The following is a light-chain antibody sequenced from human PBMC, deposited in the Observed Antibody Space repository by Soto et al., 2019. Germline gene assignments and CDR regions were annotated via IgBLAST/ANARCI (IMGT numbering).Light chain of an antibody. CDR2: AVS. CDR3: MQTTHWPHT. CDR1: QSLVYTDGNTH. Sequence: DVMMTQSPLSLPVTLGQPASFSCRSSQSLVYTDGNTHLHWFQQRPGQSPRRLIYAVSNRDSGVPYRFRRSGSGIDFTLKISRVEAEDVGVYYCMQTTHWPHTFGQGTKLELK. J-gene: IGKJ2*01. V-gene: IGKV2-30*01.